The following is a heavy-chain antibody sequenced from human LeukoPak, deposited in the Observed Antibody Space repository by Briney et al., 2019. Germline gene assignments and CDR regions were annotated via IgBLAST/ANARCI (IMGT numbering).Heavy chain of an antibody. D-gene: IGHD5-24*01. CDR2: IDYSGST. Sequence: SETLSLTCTVSGGSISSSSYYWGWIRQPPGKGLEWIGSIDYSGSTYYNPSLKSRVTISEDTSKNQFSLKLSSVTAADTAMYYCARRVATKPKYFFDSWGQGTLVTVSS. V-gene: IGHV4-39*01. J-gene: IGHJ4*02. CDR1: GGSISSSSYY. CDR3: ARRVATKPKYFFDS.